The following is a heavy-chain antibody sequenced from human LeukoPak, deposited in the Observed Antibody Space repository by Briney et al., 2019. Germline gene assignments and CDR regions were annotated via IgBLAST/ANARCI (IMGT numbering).Heavy chain of an antibody. CDR1: GYTFTSYD. V-gene: IGHV1-8*01. CDR2: MNPNSGNT. D-gene: IGHD1-26*01. CDR3: ARVGVRVGAPNYYYGMDV. Sequence: GASVKVSCKASGYTFTSYDINWVRQATGQGLEWMGWMNPNSGNTGYAQKFQGRVTMTRNTSISTACMELSSLRSEDTAVHYCARVGVRVGAPNYYYGMDVWGQGTTVTVSS. J-gene: IGHJ6*02.